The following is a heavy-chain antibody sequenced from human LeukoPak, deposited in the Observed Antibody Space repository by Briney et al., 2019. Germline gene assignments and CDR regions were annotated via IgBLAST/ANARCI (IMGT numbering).Heavy chain of an antibody. J-gene: IGHJ5*02. D-gene: IGHD4-23*01. CDR1: GFTVSNAW. Sequence: GGSLRLSCAASGFTVSNAWMSWVRQAPGKWLEWVGRIISKTDGGTTDYSAPVKGRFTISRDDSKNTLYMQMNSLKTEDTAVYYCTTGPDYGGSDNWFDPWGQGTLVTVSS. V-gene: IGHV3-15*01. CDR2: IISKTDGGTT. CDR3: TTGPDYGGSDNWFDP.